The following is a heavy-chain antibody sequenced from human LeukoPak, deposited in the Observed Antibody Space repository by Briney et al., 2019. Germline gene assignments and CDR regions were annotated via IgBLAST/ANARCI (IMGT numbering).Heavy chain of an antibody. CDR3: ARGLYGSDSY. V-gene: IGHV4-4*02. CDR2: IHHSGST. CDR1: GASVSSSNW. Sequence: TSETLSPTCAVSGASVSSSNWWIWVRQPPKKGLEWIGEIHHSGSTNYNPSLKSRVTMSVDTSKNQISLRLSSVTAADTAMYYCARGLYGSDSYWGQGNLVTVSS. D-gene: IGHD6-19*01. J-gene: IGHJ4*02.